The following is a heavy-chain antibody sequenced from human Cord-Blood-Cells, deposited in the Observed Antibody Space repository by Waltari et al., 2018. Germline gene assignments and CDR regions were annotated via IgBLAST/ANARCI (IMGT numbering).Heavy chain of an antibody. CDR2: ISGNGGST. Sequence: EVQLLESGGGLVQPGGSLRLSCAASGFTFSSYAMSWVRQAPGKGLEWVSAISGNGGSTYYADSVKGRFTISRDNSKNTLYLQMNSLRAEDTAVYYCAKEGGLGDYYGSGNDYWGQGTLVTVSS. CDR3: AKEGGLGDYYGSGNDY. V-gene: IGHV3-23*01. J-gene: IGHJ4*02. D-gene: IGHD3-10*01. CDR1: GFTFSSYA.